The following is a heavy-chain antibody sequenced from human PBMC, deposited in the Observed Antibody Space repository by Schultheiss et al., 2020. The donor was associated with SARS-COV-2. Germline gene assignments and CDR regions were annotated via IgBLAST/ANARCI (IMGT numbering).Heavy chain of an antibody. CDR3: ARGLYGDYVL. CDR2: IIPILGIA. D-gene: IGHD4-17*01. CDR1: GGTFSSYT. Sequence: SVKVSCKASGGTFSSYTISWVRQAPGQGIEWMGRIIPILGIANYPQKFQARVTITADKSTSTAYIELSSLRSEDTAGYYCARGLYGDYVLWGQGKLVTVSS. V-gene: IGHV1-69*02. J-gene: IGHJ4*02.